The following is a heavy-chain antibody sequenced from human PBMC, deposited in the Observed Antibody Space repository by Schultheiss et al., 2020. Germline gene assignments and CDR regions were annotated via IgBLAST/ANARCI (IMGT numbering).Heavy chain of an antibody. CDR2: IYYSGST. D-gene: IGHD3-10*01. CDR1: GGSISSSSYY. J-gene: IGHJ6*02. Sequence: SETLSLTCTVSGGSISSSSYYWGWIRQPPGKGLEWIGSIYYSGSTYYNPSLKSRVTISVDTSKNQFSLKLSSVTAADTAVYYCARVGITMVRGVIPGGMDVWGQGTTVTVSS. V-gene: IGHV4-39*07. CDR3: ARVGITMVRGVIPGGMDV.